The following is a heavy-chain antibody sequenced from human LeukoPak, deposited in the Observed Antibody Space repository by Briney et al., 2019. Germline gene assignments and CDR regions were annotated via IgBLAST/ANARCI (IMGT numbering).Heavy chain of an antibody. J-gene: IGHJ4*02. CDR1: GFTFSSYA. CDR3: AKTMVRGVQPAFDY. CDR2: ISGSGGST. Sequence: QPGGSLRLSCAASGFTFSSYAMSWVRQAPGKGLEWVSAISGSGGSTYYADSVKGRFTISRGNSKNTLYLQMNSLRAEDTAVYYCAKTMVRGVQPAFDYWGQGTLVTVSS. V-gene: IGHV3-23*01. D-gene: IGHD3-10*01.